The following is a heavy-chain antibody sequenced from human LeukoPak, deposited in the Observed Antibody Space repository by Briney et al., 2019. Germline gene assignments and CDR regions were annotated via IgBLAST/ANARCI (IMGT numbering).Heavy chain of an antibody. V-gene: IGHV4-38-2*02. J-gene: IGHJ3*02. Sequence: SETLFLTCTVSHYSISSTYYWGWTRQPPGKGLEWIVSIYHSGSTHYNPSLKSRVTISIDTPKNQFSLKMNSVTAADTAMYFCARVGKAYCGADCYPPGAFDIWGQGTMVTVSS. D-gene: IGHD2-21*02. CDR3: ARVGKAYCGADCYPPGAFDI. CDR1: HYSISSTYY. CDR2: IYHSGST.